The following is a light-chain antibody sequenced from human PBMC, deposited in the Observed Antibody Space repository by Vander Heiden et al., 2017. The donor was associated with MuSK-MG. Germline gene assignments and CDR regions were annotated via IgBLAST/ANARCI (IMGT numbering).Light chain of an antibody. V-gene: IGKV3-20*01. CDR3: QQYDSLPRT. Sequence: DIALTQSPGTLSLSPGVRATLSSSASQSVSSSFLAWYQQKPGQAPKLLIYGASSRATGIPERFSGSGSGTDFTLTISRLQPEDFAVYYCQQYDSLPRTFGQGTKVEI. CDR2: GAS. CDR1: QSVSSSF. J-gene: IGKJ1*01.